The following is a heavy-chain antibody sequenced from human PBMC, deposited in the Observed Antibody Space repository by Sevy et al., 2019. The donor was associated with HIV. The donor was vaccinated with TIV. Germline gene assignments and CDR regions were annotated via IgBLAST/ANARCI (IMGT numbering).Heavy chain of an antibody. Sequence: ASVKVSCKVSGYTLTELSMHWVRQAPGKGLEWMGSFDPEDGETIYAQKFQGRVTMTEDTSADTAYMELSSLRSEDTAVYFCATTKDYYDSSGCPFDYWGQGTLVTVS. CDR1: GYTLTELS. CDR3: ATTKDYYDSSGCPFDY. D-gene: IGHD3-22*01. CDR2: FDPEDGET. V-gene: IGHV1-24*01. J-gene: IGHJ4*02.